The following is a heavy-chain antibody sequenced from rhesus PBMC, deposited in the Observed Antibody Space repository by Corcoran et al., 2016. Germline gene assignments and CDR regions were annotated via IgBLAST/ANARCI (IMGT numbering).Heavy chain of an antibody. CDR1: GASISSTY. V-gene: IGHV4S2*01. J-gene: IGHJ4*01. D-gene: IGHD4-29*01. Sequence: QVQLQESGPGLVKPSETLPLTCAVSGASISSTYWSLLRHAPGKGLEWIGRIYGSGGSADYNPSLKSRVTISCDTSNKQFSLKLSSVTAADTAVYFCARNIYGTFDYWGQGVLVTVSS. CDR3: ARNIYGTFDY. CDR2: IYGSGGSA.